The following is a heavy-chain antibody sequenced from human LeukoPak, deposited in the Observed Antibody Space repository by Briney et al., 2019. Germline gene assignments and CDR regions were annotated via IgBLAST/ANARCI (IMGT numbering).Heavy chain of an antibody. D-gene: IGHD3-22*01. CDR3: ARGGSSGYYPGDY. CDR2: IFYTGST. CDR1: GGSVSSYY. V-gene: IGHV4-59*02. J-gene: IGHJ4*02. Sequence: SETLSLTCTVSGGSVSSYYWSWIRQPPGKGLEWIGYIFYTGSTKSNPSLNSRVTISVDTSKNQFSLRLSSVTAADTAVYYCARGGSSGYYPGDYWGQGTLVTVSS.